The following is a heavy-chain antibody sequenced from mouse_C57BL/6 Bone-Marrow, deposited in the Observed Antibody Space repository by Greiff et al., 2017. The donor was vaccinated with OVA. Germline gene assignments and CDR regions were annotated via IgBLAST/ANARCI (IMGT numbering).Heavy chain of an antibody. CDR3: ARNYYGSSYDYAMDY. V-gene: IGHV1-39*01. J-gene: IGHJ4*01. CDR1: GYSFTDYN. CDR2: INPNYGTT. D-gene: IGHD1-1*01. Sequence: VQLQQSGPELVKPGASVKISCKASGYSFTDYNMNWVKQSNGKSLEWIGVINPNYGTTSYNQKFNGKATLTVDQSSSTAYMQLNSLTSEDSAVYYCARNYYGSSYDYAMDYWGQGTSVTVSS.